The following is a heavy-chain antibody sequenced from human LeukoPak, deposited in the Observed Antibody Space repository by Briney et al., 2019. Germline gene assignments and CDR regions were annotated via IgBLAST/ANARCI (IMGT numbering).Heavy chain of an antibody. CDR2: ISSNGGST. V-gene: IGHV3-64D*06. Sequence: PGGSLRLSCSASGFTFSSYAMHWVRQAPGKGLEYVSAISSNGGSTYYADSVKGRFTISRDNSKNTLYLQMSSLRAEDTAVYYCVKDGYVILSTPLHFDYWGQGTLVTVSS. D-gene: IGHD5-18*01. CDR1: GFTFSSYA. CDR3: VKDGYVILSTPLHFDY. J-gene: IGHJ4*02.